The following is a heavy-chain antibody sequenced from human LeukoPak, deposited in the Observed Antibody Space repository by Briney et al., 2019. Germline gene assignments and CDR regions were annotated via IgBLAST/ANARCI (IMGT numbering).Heavy chain of an antibody. CDR2: TYYRSKGYL. V-gene: IGHV6-1*01. D-gene: IGHD3-10*01. Sequence: SQTLSLTFTISGDSVSSNRDAWNWIRQSPSRGLEWLGRTYYRSKGYLDYAVSVKSRITINPDTSKNQFSLQLNSVTPEDTAVYYFARDLSGIFHLWGQGTLVTVSS. J-gene: IGHJ5*02. CDR3: ARDLSGIFHL. CDR1: GDSVSSNRDA.